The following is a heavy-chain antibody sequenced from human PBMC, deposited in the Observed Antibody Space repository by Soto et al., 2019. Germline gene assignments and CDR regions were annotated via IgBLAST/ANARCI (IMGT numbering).Heavy chain of an antibody. Sequence: SETLSLTCTVSGGSISSGDYYWSWIRQPPGKGLEWIGYIYYSGSTCYNPSLKSRITISVDTSKNQFSLKLSSVTAADTAGYYCARGERERYGSRTSCYLLHYWGQGTLVTVSS. CDR2: IYYSGST. D-gene: IGHD2-2*01. CDR3: ARGERERYGSRTSCYLLHY. J-gene: IGHJ4*02. CDR1: GGSISSGDYY. V-gene: IGHV4-30-4*01.